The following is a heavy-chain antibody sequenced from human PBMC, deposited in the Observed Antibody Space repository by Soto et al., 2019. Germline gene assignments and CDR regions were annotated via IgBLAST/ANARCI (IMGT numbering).Heavy chain of an antibody. CDR2: IYWDHGK. V-gene: IGHV2-5*02. Sequence: QITLKESGPTLVKPTQTLTLTCTFSVFSLTNNGLGVGWVRQPPGKALEGLALIYWDHGKRDSPSLQNRLTITKDTSKDQVGLTMTNVDYVDTATYYCAQRRVAAAVYFDYWGQGTLVTVSS. J-gene: IGHJ4*02. CDR1: VFSLTNNGLG. D-gene: IGHD2-15*01. CDR3: AQRRVAAAVYFDY.